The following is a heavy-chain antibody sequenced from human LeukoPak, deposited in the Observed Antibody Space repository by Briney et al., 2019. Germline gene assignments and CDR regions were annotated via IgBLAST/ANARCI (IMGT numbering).Heavy chain of an antibody. CDR1: RGSISNYY. J-gene: IGHJ4*02. Sequence: SETLSLTCTVSRGSISNYYWGWIRQPPGKGLEWIGFFSYSGSTNYNPSLKSRVTISVDTSKNQFSLKLTSVTAADTAVYYCARDGPGDVGFDYWGQGTLVTVSS. CDR3: ARDGPGDVGFDY. D-gene: IGHD7-27*01. V-gene: IGHV4-59*01. CDR2: FSYSGST.